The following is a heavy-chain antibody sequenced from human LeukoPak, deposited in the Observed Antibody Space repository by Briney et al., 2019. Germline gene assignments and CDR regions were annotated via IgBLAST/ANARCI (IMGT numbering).Heavy chain of an antibody. D-gene: IGHD6-19*01. CDR3: ARDFSSGWPMPYYLHYIDV. CDR1: GGCLSSYY. Sequence: SETLSLTCSFSGGCLSSYYWSWIRQSAGKGLEWVGRVFVTGKTDYKPSLKSRVTMSIDASKNQFSLQVRSVAAADTGGYYCARDFSSGWPMPYYLHYIDVWGRGTLVTVS. V-gene: IGHV4-4*07. CDR2: VFVTGKT. J-gene: IGHJ6*03.